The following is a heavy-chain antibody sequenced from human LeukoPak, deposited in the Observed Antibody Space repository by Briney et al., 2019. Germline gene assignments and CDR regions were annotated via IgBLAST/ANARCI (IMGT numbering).Heavy chain of an antibody. V-gene: IGHV5-51*01. CDR2: IYPGDSDT. Sequence: RGESLKISCKGSGYSFTSYWIGWVRQLPGKGQEWMGIIYPGDSDTRYSPSFQGQVTISADKSISTAYLQWSSLKASDTAMYYCALLQGGSGWYTGYFDYWGQGTLVTVSS. D-gene: IGHD6-19*01. J-gene: IGHJ4*02. CDR3: ALLQGGSGWYTGYFDY. CDR1: GYSFTSYW.